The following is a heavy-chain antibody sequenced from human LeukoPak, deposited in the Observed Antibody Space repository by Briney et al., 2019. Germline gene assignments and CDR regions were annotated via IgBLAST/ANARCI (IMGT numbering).Heavy chain of an antibody. CDR2: IYYSGTT. J-gene: IGHJ4*02. D-gene: IGHD3-16*01. V-gene: IGHV4-59*01. CDR1: GGSMTDYY. Sequence: SETLSLTCTVSGGSMTDYYWSWIRQPPGRKLEWIGYIYYSGTTYYNPSLKSRVTMSVDTSKKQFSLKLSSVTAADTAVYFCARNYDRMDYWGQGTLVTVSS. CDR3: ARNYDRMDY.